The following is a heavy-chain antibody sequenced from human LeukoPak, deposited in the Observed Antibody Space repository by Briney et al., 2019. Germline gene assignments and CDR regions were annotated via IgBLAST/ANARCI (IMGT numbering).Heavy chain of an antibody. CDR2: ISGSGGST. CDR3: AKDLGTVDY. V-gene: IGHV3-23*01. Sequence: GGSLRLSCEASGFTFNLYAMMWVRQAPGKGLEWVSAISGSGGSTYYADSVKGRFTISRDNSKNTLYLQMNSLRAEDTAVYYCAKDLGTVDYWGQGTLVTVSS. CDR1: GFTFNLYA. D-gene: IGHD7-27*01. J-gene: IGHJ4*02.